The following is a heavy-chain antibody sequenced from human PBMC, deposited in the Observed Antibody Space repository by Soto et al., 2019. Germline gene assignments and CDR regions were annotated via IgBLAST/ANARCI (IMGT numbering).Heavy chain of an antibody. Sequence: GASVKVSCKASGGTFSSYAISWVRQAPGQGRGWMGGIIPIFGTANYAQKFQGRVTITADESTSTAYMELSSLRSEDTAVYYCARDPPPAYYDRSGYPRLNLGYWGQGTLVTVSS. CDR2: IIPIFGTA. V-gene: IGHV1-69*13. D-gene: IGHD3-22*01. CDR3: ARDPPPAYYDRSGYPRLNLGY. CDR1: GGTFSSYA. J-gene: IGHJ4*02.